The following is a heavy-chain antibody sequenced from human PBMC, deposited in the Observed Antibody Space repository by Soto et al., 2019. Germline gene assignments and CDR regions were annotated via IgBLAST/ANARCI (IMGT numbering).Heavy chain of an antibody. V-gene: IGHV3-30*14. CDR1: GFTFNNFA. J-gene: IGHJ6*02. Sequence: WWSLRLSCSASGFTFNNFAMHWVRQAPGKGLEWVAFISYDGTYKYYADSVRGRFTVYRDNSKSTLFLQMNSLKFEDTAVYVCANEVDVAFSSLQYGMDVWGQGTTVTAP. CDR3: ANEVDVAFSSLQYGMDV. D-gene: IGHD5-12*01. CDR2: ISYDGTYK.